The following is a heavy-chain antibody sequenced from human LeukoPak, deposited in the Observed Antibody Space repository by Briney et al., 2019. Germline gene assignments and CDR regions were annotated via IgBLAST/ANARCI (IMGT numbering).Heavy chain of an antibody. Sequence: SETLSLTCTVSGGSISSRSYYWDWIRQSPGKGLEWIGNIYYSGGIYYNPSLKSRVTISVDTSKNQFSLKLSSVTAADTAVYYCARGYDSSGYPLDYWGQGTLVAVSS. V-gene: IGHV4-39*01. CDR2: IYYSGGI. J-gene: IGHJ4*02. D-gene: IGHD3-22*01. CDR1: GGSISSRSYY. CDR3: ARGYDSSGYPLDY.